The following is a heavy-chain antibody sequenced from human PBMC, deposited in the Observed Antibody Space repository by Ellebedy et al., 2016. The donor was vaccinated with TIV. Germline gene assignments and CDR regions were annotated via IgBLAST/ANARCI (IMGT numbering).Heavy chain of an antibody. V-gene: IGHV3-23*01. D-gene: IGHD3-22*01. J-gene: IGHJ4*02. CDR3: AKGGYYDSTGYYRYYFDD. CDR2: ISGSGGST. Sequence: GESLKISCATSGFTFNSHAMSWVRQAPGKGLEWVSAISGSGGSTNYADSVKGRFTIPRDNSKNTLNLQMNSLRAEDTAVYFCAKGGYYDSTGYYRYYFDDWGQGTLVTVSS. CDR1: GFTFNSHA.